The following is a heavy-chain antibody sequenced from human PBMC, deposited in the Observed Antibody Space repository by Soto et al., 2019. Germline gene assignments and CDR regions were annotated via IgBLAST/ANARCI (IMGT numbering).Heavy chain of an antibody. CDR3: ARDRGRAAAGEYHYYGMDV. D-gene: IGHD6-13*01. CDR1: GYTFTSYY. Sequence: QVQVVQSGAEVKKPGASVKVSCKASGYTFTSYYMHWVRQAPGQGLEWMGVINPSGGSTGYAQKFQGTVTMTRDTSTSTVYMEMSSLRSEDTAVYYCARDRGRAAAGEYHYYGMDVWGQGSTVTVSS. V-gene: IGHV1-46*01. CDR2: INPSGGST. J-gene: IGHJ6*02.